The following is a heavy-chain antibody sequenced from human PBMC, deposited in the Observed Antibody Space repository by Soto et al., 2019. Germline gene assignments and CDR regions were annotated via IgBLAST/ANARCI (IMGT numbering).Heavy chain of an antibody. CDR1: GYTFTSYY. J-gene: IGHJ6*02. V-gene: IGHV1-46*01. CDR3: ASGGLGSSWPDYYYYYGMDV. D-gene: IGHD6-6*01. CDR2: INPSGGST. Sequence: ASVKVSCKASGYTFTSYYIHWVREAPGQGLEWMGIINPSGGSTSYAQKFQGRVTMTRDTSTSTVYMELSSLRSEDTAVYYCASGGLGSSWPDYYYYYGMDVWGQGTTVTVSS.